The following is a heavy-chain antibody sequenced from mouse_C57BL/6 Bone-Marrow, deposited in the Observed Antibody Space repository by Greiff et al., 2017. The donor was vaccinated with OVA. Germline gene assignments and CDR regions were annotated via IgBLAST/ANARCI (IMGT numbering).Heavy chain of an antibody. D-gene: IGHD4-1*01. Sequence: QVQLQQPGAELVKPGASVKLSCKASGYTFTSYWMHWVKQRPGQGLEWIGMIHPNSGSTNYNEKFKSKATLTVDKSSSTAYMQLSSLTSEDSAVDYCASQGLGRGYFDVWGTGTTVTVSS. V-gene: IGHV1-64*01. CDR1: GYTFTSYW. CDR3: ASQGLGRGYFDV. J-gene: IGHJ1*03. CDR2: IHPNSGST.